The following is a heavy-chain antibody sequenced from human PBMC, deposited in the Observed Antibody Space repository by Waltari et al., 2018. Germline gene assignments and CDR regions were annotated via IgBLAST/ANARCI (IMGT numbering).Heavy chain of an antibody. J-gene: IGHJ3*02. D-gene: IGHD5-12*01. Sequence: QVQLVQSGAEVKKPGSSVKVSCKASGGTFSSYAISWVRQAPGQGLEWMGGIIPIFGTANYAQKFPGRVTITTDESTSTAYMELSSLRSEDTAVYYCAREGRWLQFNRGAFDIWGQGTMVTVSS. CDR2: IIPIFGTA. CDR1: GGTFSSYA. CDR3: AREGRWLQFNRGAFDI. V-gene: IGHV1-69*05.